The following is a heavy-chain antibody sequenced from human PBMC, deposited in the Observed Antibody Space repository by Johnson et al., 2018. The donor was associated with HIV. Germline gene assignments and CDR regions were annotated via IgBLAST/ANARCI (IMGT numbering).Heavy chain of an antibody. CDR1: GFTFRNYA. Sequence: QVQLVESGGGVVQPGRSLRLSCTASGFTFRNYAMHWVRQAPGKGLEWVALISYDGNNKYYADSVKGRFTISRDNPTNTLHLQMNSLTSEDTAVHYCAKDLGGSKTDEWGTDYYEFWNTYPIQDPRVVVGTFDIWGHGTMVTVSS. CDR3: AKDLGGSKTDEWGTDYYEFWNTYPIQDPRVVVGTFDI. V-gene: IGHV3-30*18. J-gene: IGHJ3*02. D-gene: IGHD3-3*01. CDR2: ISYDGNNK.